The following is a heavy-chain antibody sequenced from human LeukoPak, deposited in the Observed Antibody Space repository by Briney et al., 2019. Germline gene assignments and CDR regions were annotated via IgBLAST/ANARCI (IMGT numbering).Heavy chain of an antibody. J-gene: IGHJ4*02. CDR2: ITGSGTGT. CDR1: GFTFSSYT. Sequence: GGPLRLSCAASGFTFSSYTMSRVRQAPGKGLERVSGITGSGTGTYYADSVKDRFTISRDNSKSTLSLQMNSLRAEDTAVYYCARGGTLRYFDSWGQGTLVTVSS. D-gene: IGHD3-9*01. CDR3: ARGGTLRYFDS. V-gene: IGHV3-23*01.